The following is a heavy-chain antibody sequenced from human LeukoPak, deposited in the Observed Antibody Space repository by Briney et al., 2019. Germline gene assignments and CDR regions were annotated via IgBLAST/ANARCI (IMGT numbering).Heavy chain of an antibody. J-gene: IGHJ6*03. D-gene: IGHD2-2*01. CDR3: ARDHCSSTSCPMLYYYYMDV. V-gene: IGHV1-2*02. Sequence: ASVKVSCKASGYTFTGYYMHWVRQAPGQGLEWMGWINPNSGGTNYAQKFQGRVTMTRDTSISTAYMELSRLRSDDTAVYYCARDHCSSTSCPMLYYYYMDVWGKGTTVTASS. CDR2: INPNSGGT. CDR1: GYTFTGYY.